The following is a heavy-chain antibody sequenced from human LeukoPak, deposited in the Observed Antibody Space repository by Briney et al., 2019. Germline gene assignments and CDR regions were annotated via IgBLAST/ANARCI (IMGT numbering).Heavy chain of an antibody. J-gene: IGHJ5*02. V-gene: IGHV3-30-3*01. CDR3: ARDSYDILTGYYSGNWFDP. D-gene: IGHD3-9*01. Sequence: GGSLRPSCAASGFTFSSYAMHWVRQAPGKGLEWVAVISYDGSNKYYADSVKGRFTISRDNSKNTLYLQMNSLRAEDTAVYYCARDSYDILTGYYSGNWFDPWGQGTLVTVSS. CDR2: ISYDGSNK. CDR1: GFTFSSYA.